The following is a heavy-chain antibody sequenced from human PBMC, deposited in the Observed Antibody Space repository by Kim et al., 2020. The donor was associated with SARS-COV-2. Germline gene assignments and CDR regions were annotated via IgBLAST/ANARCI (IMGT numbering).Heavy chain of an antibody. CDR3: ARGALDSSSYYFDY. Sequence: SETLSLTCTVSGGSVNSGGYYWSWIRQPPGKGLEWIGYIYYTGTTNYNPSLRSRVTISVDTSKTQFSLQLTSVTAADTAVYYCARGALDSSSYYFDYWGQGTLVTVSS. J-gene: IGHJ4*02. CDR1: GGSVNSGGYY. V-gene: IGHV4-61*08. D-gene: IGHD6-6*01. CDR2: IYYTGTT.